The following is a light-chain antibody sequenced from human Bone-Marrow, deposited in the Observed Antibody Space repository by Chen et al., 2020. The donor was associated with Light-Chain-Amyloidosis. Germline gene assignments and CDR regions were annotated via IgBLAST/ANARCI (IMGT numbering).Light chain of an antibody. CDR1: NIGSTS. CDR3: QVWDRSSDRPV. Sequence: SYVLTQPYSVSVAPGQTATIACGGNNIGSTSVHWYQQTPGQAPLLVVYDDSDRPSGIPERVYGSNSGNTATLTISRGEAGDEADYYCQVWDRSSDRPVFGGGTKLTVL. J-gene: IGLJ3*02. CDR2: DDS. V-gene: IGLV3-21*02.